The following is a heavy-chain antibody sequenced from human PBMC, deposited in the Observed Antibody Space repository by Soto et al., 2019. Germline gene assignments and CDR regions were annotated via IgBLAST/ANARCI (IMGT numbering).Heavy chain of an antibody. J-gene: IGHJ4*02. V-gene: IGHV3-33*01. D-gene: IGHD2-15*01. Sequence: GGSLRLSCAASGFTFSSYGMHWVRQAPGKGLEWVAVIWYDGSNKYYADSVKGRFTISRDNSKNTLYLQMNSLRAEDTAVYYCARDTALPTGYCSGGSCYPDDYWGQGTLVTVSS. CDR3: ARDTALPTGYCSGGSCYPDDY. CDR2: IWYDGSNK. CDR1: GFTFSSYG.